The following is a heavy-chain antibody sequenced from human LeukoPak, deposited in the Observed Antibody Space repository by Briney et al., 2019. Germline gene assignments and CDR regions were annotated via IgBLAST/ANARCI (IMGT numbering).Heavy chain of an antibody. CDR3: AKDRGSGTYYLMPHY. V-gene: IGHV3-30*02. Sequence: GGSLRLSCEASGFQFSGFGMHWVRQAPGKGPEWIAFITYDANRQYYGDAVKGRFTISRDNSKDILYLHMNSLTTDDIAVYYCAKDRGSGTYYLMPHYWGQGTLVFVSS. D-gene: IGHD3-10*01. CDR1: GFQFSGFG. J-gene: IGHJ4*02. CDR2: ITYDANRQ.